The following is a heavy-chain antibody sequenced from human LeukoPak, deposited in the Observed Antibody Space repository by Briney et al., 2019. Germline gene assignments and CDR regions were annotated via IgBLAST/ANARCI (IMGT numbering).Heavy chain of an antibody. Sequence: GGSLRLSCAASGFTFSNYSMNWVRQAPGKGLEWVSYISSRSRTIYYADSVKGRFTISRDNAKNSLFLQMNSLRAEDTAVYYCARVRVGGSRLYSYYYMDVWGKATTVTISS. CDR2: ISSRSRTI. D-gene: IGHD6-13*01. CDR3: ARVRVGGSRLYSYYYMDV. J-gene: IGHJ6*03. CDR1: GFTFSNYS. V-gene: IGHV3-48*04.